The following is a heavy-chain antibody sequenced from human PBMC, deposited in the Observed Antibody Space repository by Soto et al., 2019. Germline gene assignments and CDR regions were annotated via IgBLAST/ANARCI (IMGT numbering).Heavy chain of an antibody. V-gene: IGHV3-30-3*01. Sequence: PGGSLRLSCAASGFTFSSYAMHWDRQAPGKGLEWVAVISYDGSNKYYADSVKGRFTSSRDNSKNTLYLQMNSLRAEDTAVYYCAREGAPARYSSADYFDDWGQGTLVTVSS. CDR3: AREGAPARYSSADYFDD. CDR1: GFTFSSYA. CDR2: ISYDGSNK. J-gene: IGHJ4*02. D-gene: IGHD5-18*01.